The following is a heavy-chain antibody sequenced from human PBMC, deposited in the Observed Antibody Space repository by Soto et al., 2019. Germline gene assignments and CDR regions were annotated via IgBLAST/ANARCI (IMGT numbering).Heavy chain of an antibody. J-gene: IGHJ4*02. CDR1: GFTFSSYA. CDR3: ARDRGELLWFGELFLAY. V-gene: IGHV3-30-3*01. D-gene: IGHD3-10*01. Sequence: QVQLVESGGGVVQPGRSLRLSCAASGFTFSSYAMHWVRQAPGKGLEWVAVISYDGSNKYYADSVKGRFTISRDNSKNTLYLQMNSLRAEDTAVYYCARDRGELLWFGELFLAYWGQGTLVTVSS. CDR2: ISYDGSNK.